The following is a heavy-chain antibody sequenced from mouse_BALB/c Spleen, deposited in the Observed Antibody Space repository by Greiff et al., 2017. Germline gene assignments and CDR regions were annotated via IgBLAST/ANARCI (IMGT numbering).Heavy chain of an antibody. Sequence: EVKLMESGGGLVKPGGSLKLSCAASGFAFSSYDMSWVRQTPEKRLEWVAYISSGGGSTYYPDTVKGRFTISRDNAKNTLYLQMSSLKSEDTAMYYCARQGLPAWFAYWGQGTLVTVSA. CDR2: ISSGGGST. CDR1: GFAFSSYD. CDR3: ARQGLPAWFAY. D-gene: IGHD2-4*01. J-gene: IGHJ3*01. V-gene: IGHV5-12-1*01.